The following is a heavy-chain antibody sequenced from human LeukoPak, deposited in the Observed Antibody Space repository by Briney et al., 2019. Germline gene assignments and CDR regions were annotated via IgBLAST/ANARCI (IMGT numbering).Heavy chain of an antibody. J-gene: IGHJ4*02. D-gene: IGHD3-10*01. CDR1: GGSFSGHY. Sequence: SETLSLTCTVYGGSFSGHYWSWIRQPPGKGLEWIGEINQSGSTNYNPSLKRRVTISVDTSKNQFSLRLSSVTAADTAVYYCARGYGPGIYYNYWGQGTLVTVSS. CDR2: INQSGST. CDR3: ARGYGPGIYYNY. V-gene: IGHV4-34*01.